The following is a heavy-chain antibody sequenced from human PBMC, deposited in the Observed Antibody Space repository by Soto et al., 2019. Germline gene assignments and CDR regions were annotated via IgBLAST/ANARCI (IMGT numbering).Heavy chain of an antibody. Sequence: ASVKVSCKASGYTFTSYAMHRVRQAPGQRLEWMGWINAGNGNTKYSQKFQGRVTITRDTSASTAYMELSSLRSEDTAVYYCARDREYCSSTSCYKWFDPWGQGTLVTVSS. CDR2: INAGNGNT. V-gene: IGHV1-3*01. CDR3: ARDREYCSSTSCYKWFDP. D-gene: IGHD2-2*02. J-gene: IGHJ5*02. CDR1: GYTFTSYA.